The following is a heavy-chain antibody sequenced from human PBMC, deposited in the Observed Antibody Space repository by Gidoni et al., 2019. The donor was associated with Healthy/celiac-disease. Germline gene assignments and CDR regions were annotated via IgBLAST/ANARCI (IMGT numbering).Heavy chain of an antibody. CDR3: ARDLNGYSSSWWDY. J-gene: IGHJ4*02. Sequence: EVQLVESGGGLLKPGGPLRSSRAPSGSTSRSYCMNWVRQAPGKGLEWVSSISSSSSYIYYADSVKGRFTISRDNAKNSLYLQMNSLRAEDTAVYYCARDLNGYSSSWWDYWGQGTLVTVSS. CDR1: GSTSRSYC. V-gene: IGHV3-21*01. D-gene: IGHD6-13*01. CDR2: ISSSSSYI.